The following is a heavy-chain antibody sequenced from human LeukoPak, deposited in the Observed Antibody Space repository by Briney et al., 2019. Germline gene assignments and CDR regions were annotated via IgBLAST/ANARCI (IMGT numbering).Heavy chain of an antibody. V-gene: IGHV3-21*01. D-gene: IGHD3-10*01. Sequence: GGSLRLSCTASGFIFSTYNMNWVRQAPGKGLEWVSSIGTSGDYIYYADSVQGRFTISRDNAKNSLYLQMNSLRAEDTAVYYCARDRFLSYGSVYMDVWGKGTTVTVSS. J-gene: IGHJ6*03. CDR2: IGTSGDYI. CDR3: ARDRFLSYGSVYMDV. CDR1: GFIFSTYN.